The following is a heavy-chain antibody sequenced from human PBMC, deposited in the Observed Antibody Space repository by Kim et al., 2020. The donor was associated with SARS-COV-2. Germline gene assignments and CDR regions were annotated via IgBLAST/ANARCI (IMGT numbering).Heavy chain of an antibody. V-gene: IGHV3-23*01. CDR2: FSGSGSSTDK. Sequence: GGSLRLSCVGSGLTFSSSGLGWVRQAPGKGLEWVSSFSGSGSSTDKYYLDTVKGRFSISRDNSKRTLYLQMNNLRVEDTAIYYCVKDCGYGLCGGVYQYYGMDVWGQGTTVIVSS. CDR3: VKDCGYGLCGGVYQYYGMDV. CDR1: GLTFSSSG. D-gene: IGHD5-18*01. J-gene: IGHJ6*02.